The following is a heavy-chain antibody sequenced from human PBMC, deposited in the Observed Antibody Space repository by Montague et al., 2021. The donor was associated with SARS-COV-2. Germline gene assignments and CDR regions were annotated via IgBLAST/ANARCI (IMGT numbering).Heavy chain of an antibody. D-gene: IGHD3-22*01. Sequence: SETLSLTSTVSGGSITNNIDYWAWIRQLPGKGQEWIGSIYYTGNTYYNPSLKSRVTISVVTSKNHFTLKLSSVTAAETAVYYCARLKRYFDSSGSPSAFDFWGQGTKVTVSS. J-gene: IGHJ3*01. CDR2: IYYTGNT. CDR1: GGSITNNIDY. V-gene: IGHV4-39*02. CDR3: ARLKRYFDSSGSPSAFDF.